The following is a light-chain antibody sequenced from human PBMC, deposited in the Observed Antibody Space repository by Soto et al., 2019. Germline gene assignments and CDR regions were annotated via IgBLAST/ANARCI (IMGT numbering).Light chain of an antibody. Sequence: RVLTRCASTLAFSPGERATLSFGASRSVSSSYLDWYQQKPCLATRLLIYDESSRDTGIPERLSASGSGKDFTPTIRRLETDDFAVYYCQQYVRSAWTLGQGTQVDMK. CDR2: DES. J-gene: IGKJ1*01. V-gene: IGKV3D-20*01. CDR1: RSVSSSY. CDR3: QQYVRSAWT.